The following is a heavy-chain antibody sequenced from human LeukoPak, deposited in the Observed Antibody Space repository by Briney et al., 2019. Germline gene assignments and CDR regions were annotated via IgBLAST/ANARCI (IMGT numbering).Heavy chain of an antibody. J-gene: IGHJ3*02. Sequence: GGSLRLSCAASGFTFSSYAMHWVRKAPGKGLEGVAVISYDGSNKYYADSVKGRFTISRDNSKNTLYLQMNSLRAEDTAVYYCAREQARHRNHDAFDIWGQGTMVTVSS. V-gene: IGHV3-30-3*01. D-gene: IGHD1-14*01. CDR3: AREQARHRNHDAFDI. CDR2: ISYDGSNK. CDR1: GFTFSSYA.